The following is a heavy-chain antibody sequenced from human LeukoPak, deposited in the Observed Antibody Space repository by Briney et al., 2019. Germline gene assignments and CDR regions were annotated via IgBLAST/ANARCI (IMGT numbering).Heavy chain of an antibody. D-gene: IGHD4-11*01. CDR2: INHSGST. V-gene: IGHV4-34*01. CDR3: ARGLRYRFDY. CDR1: GGSFSGYY. J-gene: IGHJ4*02. Sequence: SETLSLTCAVYGGSFSGYYWSWIRQPPGKGLEWIGEINHSGSTNYNPSLKSRVTISVDTSKNQFSLKLSSVTAADTAVYHCARGLRYRFDYWGQGTLVTVSS.